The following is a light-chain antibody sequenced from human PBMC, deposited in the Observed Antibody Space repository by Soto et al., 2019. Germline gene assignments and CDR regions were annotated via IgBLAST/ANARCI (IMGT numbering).Light chain of an antibody. CDR3: QQYNDWVT. V-gene: IGKV3-15*01. Sequence: EIVMTQSPATLSVSPGERATLSCRASQSVSSNLAWYQQKPGQAPRLLISGASTRATGIPARFSGSGSGTEFTLTISSLQSEDFAVYYCQQYNDWVTFGQGTRLEIK. J-gene: IGKJ5*01. CDR2: GAS. CDR1: QSVSSN.